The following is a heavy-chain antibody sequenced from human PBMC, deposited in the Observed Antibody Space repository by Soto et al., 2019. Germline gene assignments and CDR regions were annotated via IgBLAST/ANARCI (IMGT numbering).Heavy chain of an antibody. J-gene: IGHJ6*02. V-gene: IGHV3-48*03. CDR1: GFTFSSYE. D-gene: IGHD6-6*01. Sequence: GGSLRLSCAASGFTFSSYEMNWVRQAPGKGLEWVSYISSSGSTIYYADSVKGRFTISRDNAKNSLYLQMNSLRAEDTAVYYCARDSSSSHYGMDVWGQGTTVTVSS. CDR3: ARDSSSSHYGMDV. CDR2: ISSSGSTI.